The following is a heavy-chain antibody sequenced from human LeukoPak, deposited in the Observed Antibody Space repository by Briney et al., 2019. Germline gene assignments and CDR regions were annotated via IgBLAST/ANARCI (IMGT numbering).Heavy chain of an antibody. Sequence: PGGSQRPSCAASGFTVSSNYMSWVRQAPGKGLEWVSVIYSGGSTYYADSVKGRFTISRDNSKNTLYLQMNSLRAEDTAVYYCARDATRDYFDYWGQGTLVTVSS. V-gene: IGHV3-66*01. CDR3: ARDATRDYFDY. CDR1: GFTVSSNY. D-gene: IGHD2-15*01. J-gene: IGHJ4*02. CDR2: IYSGGST.